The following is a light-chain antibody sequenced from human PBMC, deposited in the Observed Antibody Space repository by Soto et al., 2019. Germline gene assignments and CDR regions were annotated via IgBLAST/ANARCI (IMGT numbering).Light chain of an antibody. V-gene: IGKV1-39*01. CDR3: QQSYSVPRT. CDR2: ATS. J-gene: IGKJ4*01. CDR1: QSITRY. Sequence: DFQMTQSPSSLSASVGDRVNITCRASQSITRYLNWYQQKPGKAPNLLIYATSNLQTVVPLRFSGSGFGTDFTLTINNLQPEDFATYYCQQSYSVPRTFGGGTKVEI.